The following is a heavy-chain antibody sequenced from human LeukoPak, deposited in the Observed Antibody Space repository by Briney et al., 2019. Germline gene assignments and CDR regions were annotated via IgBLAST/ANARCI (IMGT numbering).Heavy chain of an antibody. CDR1: GFASSNAW. CDR3: TTVQDDYGDYDNWFDP. V-gene: IGHV3-15*01. Sequence: PGGSLRPSCAASGFASSNAWMSWVRQAPRKGLGWGGRINIKTDGGTTDYAAPVKGRFTRQRNDSKNTLYLQMNSLKTEDTAVYYCTTVQDDYGDYDNWFDPWGQGTLVTVSS. CDR2: INIKTDGGTT. D-gene: IGHD4-17*01. J-gene: IGHJ5*02.